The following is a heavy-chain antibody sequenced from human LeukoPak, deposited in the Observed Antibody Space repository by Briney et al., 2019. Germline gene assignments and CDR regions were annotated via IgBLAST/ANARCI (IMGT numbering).Heavy chain of an antibody. CDR3: ARSDGYGLVGI. V-gene: IGHV4-39*07. Sequence: SETLSLTCTLSGVSLSSGSNYWGWGRQPPGKTLELVGSIYSSCGTYYNPSLKKPTIILIETAKNHVSLNLSSVSAADTDVYYCARSDGYGLVGIWGQGTMVTVSS. CDR2: IYSSCGT. J-gene: IGHJ3*02. CDR1: GVSLSSGSNY. D-gene: IGHD3-10*01.